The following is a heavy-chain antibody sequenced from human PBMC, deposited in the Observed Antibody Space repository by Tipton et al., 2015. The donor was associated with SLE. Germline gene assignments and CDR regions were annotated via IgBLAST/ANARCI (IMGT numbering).Heavy chain of an antibody. J-gene: IGHJ4*02. D-gene: IGHD2-15*01. CDR1: GGSISSGGYF. Sequence: TLSLTCTVPGGSISSGGYFWSWIRQHPGKGLEWIGYIYYSGSTYYNPSLKSRITISVDTSKNQFSLKLSSVTAADTAVYHCARGYCSSGSCQRGYYFDYWGQGTLVTVSS. V-gene: IGHV4-31*03. CDR2: IYYSGST. CDR3: ARGYCSSGSCQRGYYFDY.